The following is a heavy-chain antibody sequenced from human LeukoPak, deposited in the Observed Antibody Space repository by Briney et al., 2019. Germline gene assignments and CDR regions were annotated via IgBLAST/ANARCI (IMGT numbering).Heavy chain of an antibody. CDR1: GYTFTSYD. CDR3: ARVRGVYYYHSMDV. J-gene: IGHJ6*02. Sequence: GASVKVSCKASGYTFTSYDIDWVRQATGQGLEWMGWMNPNSGNTGYAQKFQGRVTMTRNTSISTAYMELSSLRSEDTAVYYCARVRGVYYYHSMDVWGQGTTVTVSS. V-gene: IGHV1-8*01. CDR2: MNPNSGNT. D-gene: IGHD1-26*01.